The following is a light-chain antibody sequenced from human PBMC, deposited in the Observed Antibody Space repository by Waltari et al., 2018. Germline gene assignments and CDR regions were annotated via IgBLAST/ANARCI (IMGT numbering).Light chain of an antibody. CDR1: NSNSGSTT. CDR3: EAWDDSLNGQV. J-gene: IGLJ3*02. V-gene: IGLV1-44*01. Sequence: HSVLTPPPSASGTPGQRVTISCSGSNSNSGSTTVNWYQQLPGAAPKLLIYYNKQRPVGGRVRCSGSKACTSASLASSGLQSEDDAEYYCEAWDDSLNGQVFGGGTKLTGL. CDR2: YNK.